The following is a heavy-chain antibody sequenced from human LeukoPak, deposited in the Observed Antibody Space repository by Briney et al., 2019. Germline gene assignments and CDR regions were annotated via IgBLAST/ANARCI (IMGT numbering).Heavy chain of an antibody. Sequence: PSETLSLTCAVYGGSFSGYYWSWIRQPPGKGLEWIGEINHSGSTNYNPSLKSRVTISVDTSKNQFPLKLSSVTAADTAVYYCASLRTRDTATYKNWFDPWGQGTLVTVSS. D-gene: IGHD5-18*01. J-gene: IGHJ5*02. CDR3: ASLRTRDTATYKNWFDP. CDR1: GGSFSGYY. CDR2: INHSGST. V-gene: IGHV4-34*01.